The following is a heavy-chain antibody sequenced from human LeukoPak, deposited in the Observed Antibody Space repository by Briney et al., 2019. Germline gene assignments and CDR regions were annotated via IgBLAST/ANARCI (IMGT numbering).Heavy chain of an antibody. CDR1: GFTFSSYA. CDR3: ARGTPVRGVTQTILPYYYYYMDV. CDR2: ISYDGSNK. J-gene: IGHJ6*03. Sequence: PGGSLRLSCAASGFTFSSYAMHWVRQAPGKGLEWVAVISYDGSNKYYADSVKGRFTISRDNSKNTLYLQMNSLRAEDTAVYYCARGTPVRGVTQTILPYYYYYMDVWGKGTTVTVSS. D-gene: IGHD3-10*01. V-gene: IGHV3-30*04.